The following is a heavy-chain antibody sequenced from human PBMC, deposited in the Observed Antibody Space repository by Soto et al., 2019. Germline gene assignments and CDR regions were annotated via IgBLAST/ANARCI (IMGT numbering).Heavy chain of an antibody. J-gene: IGHJ4*02. V-gene: IGHV3-23*01. CDR2: ISGSGGST. D-gene: IGHD3-9*01. CDR1: GFTFSSYA. Sequence: GGSLRLSCAASGFTFSSYAMSWVRQAPGKGLEWVSAISGSGGSTYYADSVKGRFTISRDNSKNTLYLQMNSLRAEDTAVYYCAKDFSAYFDWLLPLDYWGQGTLVTVSS. CDR3: AKDFSAYFDWLLPLDY.